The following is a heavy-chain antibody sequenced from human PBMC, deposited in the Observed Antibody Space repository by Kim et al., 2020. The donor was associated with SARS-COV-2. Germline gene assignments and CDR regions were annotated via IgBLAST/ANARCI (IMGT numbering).Heavy chain of an antibody. D-gene: IGHD3-10*01. Sequence: GGSLRLSCAASGFNFRDYWMSWVRQATGKGLEWVAHINQEGRKTFYVDSVKGRFTVSRDNGRNSLDLQMNILRAEDTATYFCARDSIRDVRGVAPNFNFWGQGTRVSVSS. CDR1: GFNFRDYW. J-gene: IGHJ4*02. CDR3: ARDSIRDVRGVAPNFNF. V-gene: IGHV3-7*01. CDR2: INQEGRKT.